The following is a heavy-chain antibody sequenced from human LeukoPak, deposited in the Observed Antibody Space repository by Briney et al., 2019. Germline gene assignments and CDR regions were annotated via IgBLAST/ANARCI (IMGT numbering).Heavy chain of an antibody. J-gene: IGHJ4*02. Sequence: GGSLRLSCAASGFTFSSYSMNWVRQAPGKGLEWVSYISSSGSTIYYADSVKGRLTISRDNAKNSLYLQMNSLRAEDTAVYYCARVDSSWSPPDYWGQGTLVTVSS. CDR2: ISSSGSTI. V-gene: IGHV3-48*04. D-gene: IGHD6-6*01. CDR3: ARVDSSWSPPDY. CDR1: GFTFSSYS.